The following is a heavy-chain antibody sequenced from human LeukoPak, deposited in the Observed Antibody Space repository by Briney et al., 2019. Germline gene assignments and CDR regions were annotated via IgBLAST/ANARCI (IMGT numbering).Heavy chain of an antibody. CDR3: ASDCTRTTCPADY. CDR1: GFTVSTNY. V-gene: IGHV3-66*02. J-gene: IGHJ4*02. Sequence: GGSLRLSCAASGFTVSTNYMSWVRQAPGKGLEWVSIIYSDGSTYYADSVKGRFTISRDNSKNTLYPQMNSLRAEDTAVYYCASDCTRTTCPADYWGQGTLVTVSS. CDR2: IYSDGST. D-gene: IGHD2-2*01.